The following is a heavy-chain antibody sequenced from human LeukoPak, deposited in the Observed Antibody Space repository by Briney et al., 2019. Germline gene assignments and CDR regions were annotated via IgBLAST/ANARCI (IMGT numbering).Heavy chain of an antibody. D-gene: IGHD2-2*01. CDR3: AKGGPHIVVVPAASIDY. CDR1: GFTFSSYA. CDR2: ICGSGGST. Sequence: PGGSLRLSCAASGFTFSSYAMSWVRQAPGKGLEWVSAICGSGGSTYYADSVKGRFTISRDNSKNTLYLQMNSLRAEDTAVYYCAKGGPHIVVVPAASIDYWGQGTLVTVSS. J-gene: IGHJ4*02. V-gene: IGHV3-23*01.